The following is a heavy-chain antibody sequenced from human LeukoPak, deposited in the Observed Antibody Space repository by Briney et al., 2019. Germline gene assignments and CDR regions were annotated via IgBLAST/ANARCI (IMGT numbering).Heavy chain of an antibody. CDR1: GGSISSYY. Sequence: PSETLSLTCTVSGGSISSYYWSWIRQPPGKGLEWIGYIYYSGSTNYNPSLKSRVTISVDTSKNQFSLKLSSVTAADTAVYYCARGSLDFWSGEGDYWGQGTLVTVSS. J-gene: IGHJ4*02. CDR2: IYYSGST. V-gene: IGHV4-59*08. D-gene: IGHD3-3*01. CDR3: ARGSLDFWSGEGDY.